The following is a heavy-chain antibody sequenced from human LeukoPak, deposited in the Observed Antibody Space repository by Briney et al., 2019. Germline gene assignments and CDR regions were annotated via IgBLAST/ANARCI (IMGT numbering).Heavy chain of an antibody. CDR1: GFTLSRFW. J-gene: IGHJ4*02. CDR3: AEVVVGY. D-gene: IGHD3-22*01. Sequence: GGSLRLSCAASGFTLSRFWMSWVRQAPGKGLEWVANIKTDGSEKYYVDSVKGRFTISRDNAKNSLYLQMNSLRAEDTAVYYCAEVVVGYWGQGTLVTVSS. CDR2: IKTDGSEK. V-gene: IGHV3-7*05.